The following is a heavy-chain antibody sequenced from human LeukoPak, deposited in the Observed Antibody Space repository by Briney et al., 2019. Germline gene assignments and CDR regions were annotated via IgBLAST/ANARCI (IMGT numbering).Heavy chain of an antibody. CDR3: ARDRGCSSTSCPNWFDP. CDR2: ISSSSSYI. J-gene: IGHJ5*02. V-gene: IGHV3-21*01. Sequence: GGSLRLSCAASGFTFSSYSMNWVRQAPGKGLEWVSSISSSSSYIYYADSVKGRFTISRDNAKNSLYLQMNSPRAEDTAVYYCARDRGCSSTSCPNWFDPWGQGTLVTVSS. D-gene: IGHD2-2*01. CDR1: GFTFSSYS.